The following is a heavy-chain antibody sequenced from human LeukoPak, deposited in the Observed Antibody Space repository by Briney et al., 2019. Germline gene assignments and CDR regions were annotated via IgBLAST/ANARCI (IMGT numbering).Heavy chain of an antibody. Sequence: SGTLSLTCTVSGGSISSSYHYWGWIRQPPGKGLEWIGSIYSSGSTYYNPSLKSRVTISVDTSKNQFSLKLSSVTAADTAVYYCARGTDTAMIFDYWGQGTLVTVSS. CDR3: ARGTDTAMIFDY. D-gene: IGHD5-18*01. CDR2: IYSSGST. J-gene: IGHJ4*02. CDR1: GGSISSSYHY. V-gene: IGHV4-39*01.